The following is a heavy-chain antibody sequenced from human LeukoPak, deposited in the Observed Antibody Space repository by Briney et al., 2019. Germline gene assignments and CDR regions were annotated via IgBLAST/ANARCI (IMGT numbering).Heavy chain of an antibody. D-gene: IGHD1/OR15-1a*01. J-gene: IGHJ4*02. Sequence: SETLSLTCTVSGGSISDYYWSWIRQPPGKGLEWIAYINYSGNTDYNPSLKSRVTISVDTSKNHFSLKLNSVTTADTAVYYCARLNVLNNSVLHHFDRWGQGTLVTVSS. CDR2: INYSGNT. CDR1: GGSISDYY. V-gene: IGHV4-59*08. CDR3: ARLNVLNNSVLHHFDR.